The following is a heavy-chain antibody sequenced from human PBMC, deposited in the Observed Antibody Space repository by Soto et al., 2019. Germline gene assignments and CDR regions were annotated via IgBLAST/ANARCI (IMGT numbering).Heavy chain of an antibody. CDR2: IYYSGST. J-gene: IGHJ4*02. Sequence: PSETLSLTCNVTGDSIKTHYWSWIRQAPGKGLEWIGYIYYSGSTLYNPSLKRRVTTSADTAKNQFSLRLTSLTAADTAVYYCASGWMAAFDNWGQGTLVTVSS. V-gene: IGHV4-59*11. CDR3: ASGWMAAFDN. CDR1: GDSIKTHY. D-gene: IGHD2-2*03.